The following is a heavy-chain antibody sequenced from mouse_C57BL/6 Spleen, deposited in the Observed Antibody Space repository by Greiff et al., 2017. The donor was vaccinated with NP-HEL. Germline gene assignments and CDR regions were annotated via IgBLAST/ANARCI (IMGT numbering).Heavy chain of an antibody. CDR1: GYAFSSSW. CDR3: AREGTGTGWFAY. Sequence: VQLQQSGPELVKPGASVKISCKASGYAFSSSWMNWVKQRPGQGLEWIGRIYPGDGDTNYNGKFKGKATLTADKSSSTAYMQLSSLTSEDSAVYVCAREGTGTGWFAYWGQGTLVTVSA. D-gene: IGHD4-1*01. J-gene: IGHJ3*01. V-gene: IGHV1-82*01. CDR2: IYPGDGDT.